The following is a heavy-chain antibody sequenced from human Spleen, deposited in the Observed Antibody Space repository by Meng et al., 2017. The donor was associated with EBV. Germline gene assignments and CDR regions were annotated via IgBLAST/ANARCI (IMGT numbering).Heavy chain of an antibody. V-gene: IGHV4-4*02. CDR1: GGSISSNDW. CDR2: ISDSGSV. D-gene: IGHD1-1*01. Sequence: QVQVQESGPGLVKPSGTLSLTCIVSGGSISSNDWWSWVRQPPGKGLEWIGEISDSGSVNYSPSLKSRVTISVDRSKNQFSLNVRSVTAADTAVYYCARAVWTRSGPSERSFANRFDRWGQGTLVTVSS. CDR3: ARAVWTRSGPSERSFANRFDR. J-gene: IGHJ5*02.